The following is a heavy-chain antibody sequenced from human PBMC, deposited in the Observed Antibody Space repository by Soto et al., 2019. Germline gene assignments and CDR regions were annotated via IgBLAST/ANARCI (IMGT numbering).Heavy chain of an antibody. V-gene: IGHV1-69*13. CDR1: GGTFSSYA. CDR3: AREPLYCSGGSCHPRGAFDI. CDR2: IIPIFGTA. J-gene: IGHJ3*02. Sequence: SVKVSCKASGGTFSSYAVSWVRQAPGQGLEWMGGIIPIFGTANYAQKFQGRVTITADESTSTAYMELSSLRSEDTAVYYCAREPLYCSGGSCHPRGAFDIWGQGTMVTVSS. D-gene: IGHD2-15*01.